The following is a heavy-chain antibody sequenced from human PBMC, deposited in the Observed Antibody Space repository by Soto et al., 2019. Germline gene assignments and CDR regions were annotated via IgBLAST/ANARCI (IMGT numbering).Heavy chain of an antibody. CDR3: AHSSSGYSYGSGAIDY. V-gene: IGHV2-5*02. CDR1: GFSLSTSGVG. D-gene: IGHD5-18*01. CDR2: IYWDDDK. J-gene: IGHJ4*02. Sequence: QITLKESGPTLVKPTQTLTLTCTFSGFSLSTSGVGVGWIRQPPGKALEWLALIYWDDDKRYSPSLKSRLTITKDTSKNQVVLTMTNMDPVDTATYYCAHSSSGYSYGSGAIDYWGQGTLVTVSS.